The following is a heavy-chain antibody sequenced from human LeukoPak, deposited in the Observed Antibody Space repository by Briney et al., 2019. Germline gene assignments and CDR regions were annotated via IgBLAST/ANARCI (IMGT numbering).Heavy chain of an antibody. CDR3: ARDRLDFRYYYYMDV. J-gene: IGHJ6*03. V-gene: IGHV4-30-2*01. Sequence: PSQTLSLTCTVSGGSISSGGYYWSWIRQPPGKGLEWIGYIYHSGSTYYNPSLKSRVTISVDRSKNQFSLKLSSVTAADTAVYYCARDRLDFRYYYYMDVWGKGTTVTVSS. D-gene: IGHD2-2*03. CDR2: IYHSGST. CDR1: GGSISSGGYY.